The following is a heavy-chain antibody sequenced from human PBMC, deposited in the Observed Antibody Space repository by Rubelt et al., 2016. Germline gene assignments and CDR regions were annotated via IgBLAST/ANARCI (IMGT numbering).Heavy chain of an antibody. CDR1: GGSISSYY. Sequence: GLVKPSETLSLTCTVSGGSISSYYWSWIRQPPGKGLEWIGYIYYSGSTNYNPSLKSRVTISIDTSKNQFSLKMSSMTAADTAVYYCARIPEASTPDYWGQGTLVTVSS. D-gene: IGHD1-14*01. CDR2: IYYSGST. V-gene: IGHV4-59*12. J-gene: IGHJ4*02. CDR3: ARIPEASTPDY.